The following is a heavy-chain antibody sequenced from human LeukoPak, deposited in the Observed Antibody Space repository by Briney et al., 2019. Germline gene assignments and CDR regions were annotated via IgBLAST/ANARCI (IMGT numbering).Heavy chain of an antibody. CDR2: IKKDGSEK. V-gene: IGHV3-7*01. Sequence: AGGSLRLSCAASGFTFSNYWMSWVRQAPGKGLEWVANIKKDGSEKKYVDSVKGRFTISRDNAKNSLYLQMNSLRAEDTAVYYCARDGAWFDPWGQGTLVTVSP. CDR1: GFTFSNYW. CDR3: ARDGAWFDP. D-gene: IGHD4/OR15-4a*01. J-gene: IGHJ5*02.